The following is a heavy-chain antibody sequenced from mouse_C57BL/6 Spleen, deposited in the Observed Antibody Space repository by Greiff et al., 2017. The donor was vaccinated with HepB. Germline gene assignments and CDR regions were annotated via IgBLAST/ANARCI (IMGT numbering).Heavy chain of an antibody. CDR1: GYAFSSYW. V-gene: IGHV1-80*01. CDR3: ARGGYYGPYYYAMDY. J-gene: IGHJ4*01. CDR2: IYPGDGDT. D-gene: IGHD1-1*01. Sequence: VKLMESGAELVKPGASVKISCKASGYAFSSYWMNWVKQRPGKGLEWIGQIYPGDGDTNYNGKFKGKATLTADKSSSTAYMQLSSPTSEDSAVYFCARGGYYGPYYYAMDYWGQGTSVTVSS.